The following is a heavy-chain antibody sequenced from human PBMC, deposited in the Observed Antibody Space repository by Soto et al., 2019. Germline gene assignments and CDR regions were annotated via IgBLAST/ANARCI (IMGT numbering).Heavy chain of an antibody. CDR2: IYYSGTT. D-gene: IGHD1-26*01. CDR1: GGSISSSDYY. J-gene: IGHJ4*02. CDR3: ARHGPMYSGKFFDY. V-gene: IGHV4-39*01. Sequence: QLQLQESGPGLVKPSETLSLTCTVSGGSISSSDYYWGWIRQPPGKGLEWIGSIYYSGTTYYNPSLKSRVTISVDTSKNQFSLKLSSVTAADTAVYYCARHGPMYSGKFFDYWGQGTLVTVSS.